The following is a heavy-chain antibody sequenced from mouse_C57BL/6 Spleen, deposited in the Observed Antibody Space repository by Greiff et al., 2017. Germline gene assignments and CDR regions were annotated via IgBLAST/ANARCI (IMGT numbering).Heavy chain of an antibody. V-gene: IGHV1-82*01. CDR3: ARQRNYYGSRHFDD. CDR1: GYAFSSSW. D-gene: IGHD1-1*01. J-gene: IGHJ1*03. Sequence: QVQLQQSGAELVKPGASVKISCKASGYAFSSSWMTWVKQRPGKGLEWIGRIYPGDGDTNYNGKFKGKATLTEDKSSSTAYMQLSSLPSEDSAVDFCARQRNYYGSRHFDDWGTGTTVTVSS. CDR2: IYPGDGDT.